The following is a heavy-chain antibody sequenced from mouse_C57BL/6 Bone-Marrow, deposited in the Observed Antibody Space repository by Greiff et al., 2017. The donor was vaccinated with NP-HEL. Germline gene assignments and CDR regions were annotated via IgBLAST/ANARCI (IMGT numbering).Heavy chain of an antibody. J-gene: IGHJ3*01. Sequence: VQLQQSGAELVRPGASVKLSCTASGFNIKDDYMHWVKQRPEQGLEWIGWIDPENGDTEYASKFQGKATITADKSSNTAYLQLSSLTSEDTAVYYCTTPRWLLFAYWGQGTLVTVSA. CDR2: IDPENGDT. CDR3: TTPRWLLFAY. V-gene: IGHV14-4*01. D-gene: IGHD2-3*01. CDR1: GFNIKDDY.